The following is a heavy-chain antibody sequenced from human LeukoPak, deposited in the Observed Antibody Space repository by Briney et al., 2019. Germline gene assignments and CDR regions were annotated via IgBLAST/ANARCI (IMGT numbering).Heavy chain of an antibody. D-gene: IGHD6-19*01. CDR3: ANAVAGTFY. CDR2: ISYDGSNK. V-gene: IGHV3-30*19. CDR1: GFTFSTYG. Sequence: GGSLRLSCAASGFTFSTYGMHWVRQAPGKGLEWVAVISYDGSNKYYADSVKGRFTISRDNSKNTLYLQMNSLRAEDTAVYYCANAVAGTFYWGQGTLVTVSS. J-gene: IGHJ4*02.